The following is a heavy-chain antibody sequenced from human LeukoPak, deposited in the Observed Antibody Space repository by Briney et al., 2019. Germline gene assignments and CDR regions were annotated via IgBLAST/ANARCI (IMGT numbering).Heavy chain of an antibody. CDR1: GYSISSGNY. D-gene: IGHD3-10*01. J-gene: IGHJ6*03. V-gene: IGHV4-38-2*02. CDR3: ARTTMVRGTYYMDV. CDR2: IYYSGYT. Sequence: SETLSLTCTVSGYSISSGNYWDWIRQPPGKGLEWIGCIYYSGYTNYKSSLKSRVTISVDTSKNQFSLKLSSVTAADTAVYYCARTTMVRGTYYMDVWGKGTTVTVSS.